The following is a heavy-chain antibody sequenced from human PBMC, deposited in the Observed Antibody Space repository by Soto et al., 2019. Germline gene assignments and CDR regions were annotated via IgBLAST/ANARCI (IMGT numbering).Heavy chain of an antibody. CDR3: AHTRTSSGWLHLTGMTPPPPLH. V-gene: IGHV2-5*02. CDR1: GFSLSTSGVG. J-gene: IGHJ4*02. CDR2: IYWDDDK. D-gene: IGHD6-19*01. Sequence: QITLKESGPTLVKPTQTLTLTCTFSGFSLSTSGVGVGWIRQPPGKALEWLALIYWDDDKRYSPSLKSRLTITKDTSKNQVVLTMTNMDPVDTATYYCAHTRTSSGWLHLTGMTPPPPLHWGQGTLVTVSS.